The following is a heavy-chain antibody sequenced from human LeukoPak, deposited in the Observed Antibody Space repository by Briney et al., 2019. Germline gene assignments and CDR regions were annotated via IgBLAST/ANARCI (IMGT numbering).Heavy chain of an antibody. Sequence: PGGSLRLSCAASGFTFDDYTMHWVRQAPGKGLEWVSLIDWDGTSTFYADSVKGRFTISRDNSRNSLYLQMNSLRTEDTALYYCAKGPFDYFTGKTNYYYMDVWGKGTTVTVSS. D-gene: IGHD3-9*01. V-gene: IGHV3-43*01. CDR2: IDWDGTST. CDR3: AKGPFDYFTGKTNYYYMDV. J-gene: IGHJ6*03. CDR1: GFTFDDYT.